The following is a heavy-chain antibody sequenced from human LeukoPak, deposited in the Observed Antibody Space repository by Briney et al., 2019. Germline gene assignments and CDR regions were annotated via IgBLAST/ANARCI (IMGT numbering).Heavy chain of an antibody. J-gene: IGHJ5*02. Sequence: SETPSLTCTVSGGSISSGDYYWSWIRQPPGKGLEWIGYIYYSGSTHYNPSLKSRVTISVDTSKNQFSLKLSSVTAADTAVYYCARVAAAGQNWFDPWGQGTLVTVSS. D-gene: IGHD6-13*01. CDR3: ARVAAAGQNWFDP. V-gene: IGHV4-30-4*01. CDR1: GGSISSGDYY. CDR2: IYYSGST.